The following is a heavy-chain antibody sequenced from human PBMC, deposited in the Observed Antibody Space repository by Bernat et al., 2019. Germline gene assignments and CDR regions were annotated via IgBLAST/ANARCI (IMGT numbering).Heavy chain of an antibody. D-gene: IGHD6-19*01. CDR2: IIPIFGTA. Sequence: QVQLVQSGAEVKKPGSSVKVSCKASGGTFSSYAISWVRQAPGQGLEWMGGIIPIFGTANYAQKFQGRVTITADESTSTAYMELSSLRSEDTAVYYCARDLSGYSSGWYGVYFDYWAREPWSPSPQ. V-gene: IGHV1-69*01. CDR1: GGTFSSYA. J-gene: IGHJ4*02. CDR3: ARDLSGYSSGWYGVYFDY.